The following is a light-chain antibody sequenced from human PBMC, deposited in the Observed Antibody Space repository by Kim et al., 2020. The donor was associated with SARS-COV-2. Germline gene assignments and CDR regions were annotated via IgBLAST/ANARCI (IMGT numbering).Light chain of an antibody. Sequence: VSPGQTASITCSGDKLGDKYACWYQQKPGQSPVLVIYQDSKRPSGIPERFSGSNSGNTATLTISGTQAMDEADYYCQAWDSSTAEFGGGTKLTVL. CDR3: QAWDSSTAE. V-gene: IGLV3-1*01. J-gene: IGLJ3*02. CDR2: QDS. CDR1: KLGDKY.